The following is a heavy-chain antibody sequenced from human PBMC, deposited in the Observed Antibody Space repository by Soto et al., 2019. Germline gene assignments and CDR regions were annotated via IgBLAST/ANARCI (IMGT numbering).Heavy chain of an antibody. Sequence: ASLKVSCKASGYTFTSYYMHWVRQAPGQGLEWMGIINPSGGSTSYAQKFQGRVTMTRDTSTSTVYMELSSLRSEDTAVYYCARTSYPLILEWLFDYWGQGTLVTVSS. CDR1: GYTFTSYY. J-gene: IGHJ4*02. CDR3: ARTSYPLILEWLFDY. D-gene: IGHD3-3*01. CDR2: INPSGGST. V-gene: IGHV1-46*01.